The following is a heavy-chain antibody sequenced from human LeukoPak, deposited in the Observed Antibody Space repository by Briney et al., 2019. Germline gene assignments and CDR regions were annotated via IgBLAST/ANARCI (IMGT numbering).Heavy chain of an antibody. CDR1: GFTFSSHW. CDR2: INSYGSST. CDR3: VRGGAEYSNGHNWFDP. Sequence: GGSLRLSCAVSGFTFSSHWMHWVRQAPGNGLVWVSRINSYGSSTTYADSVKGRLTISRDNAKNTLYLQMNSLRAEDTAVYYCVRGGAEYSNGHNWFDPWGQGTLVTVSS. D-gene: IGHD2/OR15-2a*01. J-gene: IGHJ5*02. V-gene: IGHV3-74*01.